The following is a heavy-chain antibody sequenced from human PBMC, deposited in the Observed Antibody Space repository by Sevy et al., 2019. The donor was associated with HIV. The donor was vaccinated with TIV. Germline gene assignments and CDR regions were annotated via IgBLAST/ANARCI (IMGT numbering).Heavy chain of an antibody. CDR2: INAYNGNT. D-gene: IGHD6-13*01. CDR3: AREFGAAGCFDY. CDR1: GYTFTSYD. J-gene: IGHJ4*02. V-gene: IGHV1-18*01. Sequence: ASVKVSCKASGYTFTSYDISWVRQAPGQGLEWMGWINAYNGNTNYAEKLQGRVTMTTDTSTSTAYMELRSLRSDDTAVYYCAREFGAAGCFDYWGQGTLVTVSS.